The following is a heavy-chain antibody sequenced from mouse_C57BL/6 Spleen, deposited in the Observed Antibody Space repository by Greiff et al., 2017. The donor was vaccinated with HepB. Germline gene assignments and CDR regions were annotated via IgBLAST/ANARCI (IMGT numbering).Heavy chain of an antibody. D-gene: IGHD1-1*01. Sequence: EVQLQQSGPELVKPGASVKISCKASGYTFTDYYMNWVKQSHGKSLEWIGDINPNNGGTSYNQKFKGKATLTVDKSSSTAYMELRSLTSEDSAVYYCAREGGYGSSYFDYWGQGTTLTVSS. CDR3: AREGGYGSSYFDY. V-gene: IGHV1-26*01. CDR1: GYTFTDYY. J-gene: IGHJ2*01. CDR2: INPNNGGT.